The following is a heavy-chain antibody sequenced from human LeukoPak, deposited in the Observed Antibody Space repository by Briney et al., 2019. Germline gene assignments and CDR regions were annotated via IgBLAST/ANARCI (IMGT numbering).Heavy chain of an antibody. Sequence: SETLSLTCAVSGGSISSSNWWSWVRPPPGKALEWIGEIYHSGSTNYNPSLKSRVTISVDKSKNQFSLKLSSVTAADTAVYYCARASHWNQLHYFDYWGQGTLVTVSS. J-gene: IGHJ4*02. D-gene: IGHD1-1*01. CDR1: GGSISSSNW. CDR3: ARASHWNQLHYFDY. CDR2: IYHSGST. V-gene: IGHV4-4*02.